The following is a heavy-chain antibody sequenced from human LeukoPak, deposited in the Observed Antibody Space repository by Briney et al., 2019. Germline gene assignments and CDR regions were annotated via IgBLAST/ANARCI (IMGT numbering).Heavy chain of an antibody. V-gene: IGHV5-51*01. CDR3: ARSGLERRYDAFDI. J-gene: IGHJ3*02. CDR1: GYIFTSYW. CDR2: IYPGDSDT. Sequence: GESLKISCKGSGYIFTSYWIGWVRQLPGKGLEWMGIIYPGDSDTRYSPSFQGQVTISADKSISTTFLQWSSLKAPDTAIYYCARSGLERRYDAFDIWGQGTLVTVSS. D-gene: IGHD1-1*01.